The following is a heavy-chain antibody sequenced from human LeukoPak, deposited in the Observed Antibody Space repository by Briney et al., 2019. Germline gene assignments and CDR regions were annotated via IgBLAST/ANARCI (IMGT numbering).Heavy chain of an antibody. J-gene: IGHJ4*02. CDR3: ARPPGYCSGGSCYVDY. D-gene: IGHD2-15*01. CDR2: ISSSGSTI. Sequence: PGGSLRLSCAASGFTFSSYEMNWVRQAPGKGLEWVSYISSSGSTIYYADSVKGRFTISRDNAKNSLYLQMHSLRAEDTAVYYCARPPGYCSGGSCYVDYWGQGTLVTVSS. V-gene: IGHV3-48*03. CDR1: GFTFSSYE.